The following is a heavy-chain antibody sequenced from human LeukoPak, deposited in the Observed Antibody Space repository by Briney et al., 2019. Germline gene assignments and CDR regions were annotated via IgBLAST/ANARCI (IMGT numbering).Heavy chain of an antibody. D-gene: IGHD1-7*01. V-gene: IGHV3-20*04. CDR3: VGGQNYRFDY. CDR2: INWNGGST. Sequence: PGGSLRLSCAASGFTFDDYGMSWVRQAPGKGLEWGSGINWNGGSTGYADSVKGRFTISRDNSKNTLFLQINSLRPEDTAVYFCVGGQNYRFDYWGQGTLVTVSS. CDR1: GFTFDDYG. J-gene: IGHJ4*02.